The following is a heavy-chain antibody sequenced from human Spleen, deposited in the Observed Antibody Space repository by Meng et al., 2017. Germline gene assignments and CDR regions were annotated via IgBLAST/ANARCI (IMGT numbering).Heavy chain of an antibody. CDR2: INPNSGGT. V-gene: IGHV1-2*06. CDR1: GYTFTGYY. J-gene: IGHJ4*02. CDR3: AIVEMATIGDYFDY. D-gene: IGHD5-24*01. Sequence: QVQPVQSGAEVKKPGASVNGSRKASGYTFTGYYTHWVRQAPGQGLEWIGRINPNSGGTNYAQKFQGRVTMTRDTSISTAYMEMSSLRSDDTAVYYCAIVEMATIGDYFDYWGQGTLVTVSS.